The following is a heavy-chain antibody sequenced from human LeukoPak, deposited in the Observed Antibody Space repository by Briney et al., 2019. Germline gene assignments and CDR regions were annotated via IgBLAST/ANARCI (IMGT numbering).Heavy chain of an antibody. CDR3: AKASTYSSGWRLYFDY. D-gene: IGHD6-19*01. Sequence: GRSLRLSCAASGFTFDDYAVHWVRQAPGKGLEWVSGISWNSGSIGYADSVKGRFTISRDNAKNSLYLQMNSLRAEDTALYYCAKASTYSSGWRLYFDYWGQGTLVTVSS. CDR1: GFTFDDYA. CDR2: ISWNSGSI. J-gene: IGHJ4*02. V-gene: IGHV3-9*01.